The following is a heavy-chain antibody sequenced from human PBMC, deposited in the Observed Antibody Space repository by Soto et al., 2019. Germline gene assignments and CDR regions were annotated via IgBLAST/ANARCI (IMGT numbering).Heavy chain of an antibody. Sequence: QVQLVESGGGVVQSGMSLRLSCAASGFTFSSYGMHWVRQAPGQGLEWVAVISYDGSNKYYADSVKGRFTISRDSSKNTLYVEMNSLRPEDTAVYYCAKGEYYYGSGSPYYGMDVWGQGTTVTVSS. CDR1: GFTFSSYG. CDR3: AKGEYYYGSGSPYYGMDV. J-gene: IGHJ6*02. CDR2: ISYDGSNK. D-gene: IGHD3-10*01. V-gene: IGHV3-30*18.